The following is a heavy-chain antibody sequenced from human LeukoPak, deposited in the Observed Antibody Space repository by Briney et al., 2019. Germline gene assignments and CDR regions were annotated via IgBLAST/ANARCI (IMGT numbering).Heavy chain of an antibody. V-gene: IGHV3-15*01. CDR1: GFTFSNAW. Sequence: GGSLRLSCAASGFTFSNAWMSWVRQAPGKGLEWVGRIKSKTDGGTTDYAAPVKGRFTISRDDSKNTLYLQMNSLRAEDTAVYYCAKDFDYGDYDYWGQGTLVTVSS. CDR2: IKSKTDGGTT. CDR3: AKDFDYGDYDY. J-gene: IGHJ4*02. D-gene: IGHD4-17*01.